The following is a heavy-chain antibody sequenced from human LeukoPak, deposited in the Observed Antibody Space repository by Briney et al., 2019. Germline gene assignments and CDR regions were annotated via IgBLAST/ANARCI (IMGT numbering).Heavy chain of an antibody. CDR2: IYYSGST. V-gene: IGHV4-59*11. D-gene: IGHD3-22*01. CDR1: GGSISSHY. CDR3: ARTNYYDSSGYRYYYYYYYMDV. J-gene: IGHJ6*03. Sequence: SSETLSLTCTVSGGSISSHYWSWIRQPPGKGLEWIGYIYYSGSTNYNPSLKSRVTISVDTSKNQFSLKLSSVTAADTAVYYCARTNYYDSSGYRYYYYYYYMDVWGKGTTVTVSS.